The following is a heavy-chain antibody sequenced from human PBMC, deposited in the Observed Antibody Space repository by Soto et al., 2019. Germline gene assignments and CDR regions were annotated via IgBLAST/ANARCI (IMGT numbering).Heavy chain of an antibody. Sequence: PSETLSLTCTVSGGSISSSSYYWGWIRQPPGKGLEWIGSIFYSGSTYYNPSLKSRVTLSVDTSKNQFSLKLSSVTAADTAVYYCARVFTGDGYNQWEYYFDYWGQGTLVTVSS. J-gene: IGHJ4*02. V-gene: IGHV4-39*07. CDR2: IFYSGST. CDR1: GGSISSSSYY. CDR3: ARVFTGDGYNQWEYYFDY. D-gene: IGHD5-12*01.